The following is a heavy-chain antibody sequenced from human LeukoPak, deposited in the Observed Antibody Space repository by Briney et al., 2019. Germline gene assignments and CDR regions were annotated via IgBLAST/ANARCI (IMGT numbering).Heavy chain of an antibody. V-gene: IGHV5-51*01. CDR2: IYPGDSDT. CDR3: ARPPYYYGSGSSDFDY. D-gene: IGHD3-10*01. CDR1: GYSFTSYW. Sequence: GESLKISCKGSGYSFTSYWIGWVRQMPGKGLEWMGIIYPGDSDTRYSPSFQGQVTISADKSISPAYLQWSSLKASDTAMYYCARPPYYYGSGSSDFDYWGQGTLVTVSS. J-gene: IGHJ4*02.